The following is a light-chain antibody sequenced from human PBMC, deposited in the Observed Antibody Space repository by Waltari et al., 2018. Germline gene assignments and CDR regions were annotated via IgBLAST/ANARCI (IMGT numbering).Light chain of an antibody. CDR3: LKYGGFPAFPAT. CDR2: AWY. Sequence: EIVLTQSPGTLSLSPGERATLSCRASQSVKSDFLVWNQQKRGQAPRLVIYAWYTRATGTPDRFSGSGSGTDFTLSFSRLEPEDFAGYYCLKYGGFPAFPATFGGGTNVEIK. J-gene: IGKJ4*01. CDR1: QSVKSDF. V-gene: IGKV3-20*01.